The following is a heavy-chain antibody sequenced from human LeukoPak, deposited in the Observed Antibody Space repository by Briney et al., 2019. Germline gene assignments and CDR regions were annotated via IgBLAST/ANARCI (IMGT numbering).Heavy chain of an antibody. D-gene: IGHD1-1*01. Sequence: GASVKVSCKASGGTFSSYAISWVRQAPGQGLEWMGGIIPIFGTANYAQKFQGRVTITTDESTSTAYMELSSLRSEDTAVYYCARGETGTTGTTLRSLNYWGQGTLVTVSS. V-gene: IGHV1-69*05. J-gene: IGHJ4*02. CDR2: IIPIFGTA. CDR1: GGTFSSYA. CDR3: ARGETGTTGTTLRSLNY.